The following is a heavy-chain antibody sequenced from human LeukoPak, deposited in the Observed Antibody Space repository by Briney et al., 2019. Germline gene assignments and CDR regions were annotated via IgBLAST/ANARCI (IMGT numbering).Heavy chain of an antibody. Sequence: ASVKVSCKASGYIFTDYYIHWVRQAPGQGLEWMGWINPNTGGTNYAQKFQGRVTMTRDTSITTAYMELTRLRSDDTAVYYCARDVTTHGYSSTYGWSDPWGQGTLVTVSS. V-gene: IGHV1-2*02. J-gene: IGHJ5*02. CDR2: INPNTGGT. CDR3: ARDVTTHGYSSTYGWSDP. CDR1: GYIFTDYY. D-gene: IGHD5-18*01.